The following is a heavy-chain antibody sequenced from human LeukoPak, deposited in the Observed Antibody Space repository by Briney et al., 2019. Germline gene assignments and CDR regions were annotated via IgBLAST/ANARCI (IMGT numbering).Heavy chain of an antibody. D-gene: IGHD4-23*01. V-gene: IGHV3-7*05. J-gene: IGHJ4*02. Sequence: GGSLRLSCAASGFTFSSYWMSWVRQAPGKGLEWVANIKHDGSDKYYVDSVKGRFTISRDNAQNSLYLQMNSVRAEATAVYSCARSFFGGNSPSDYWGQGTLVTVSS. CDR1: GFTFSSYW. CDR3: ARSFFGGNSPSDY. CDR2: IKHDGSDK.